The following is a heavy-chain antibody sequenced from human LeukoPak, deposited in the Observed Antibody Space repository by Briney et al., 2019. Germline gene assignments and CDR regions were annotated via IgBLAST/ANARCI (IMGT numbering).Heavy chain of an antibody. CDR3: ARDAGLQDYYYYYYMDV. V-gene: IGHV3-11*01. J-gene: IGHJ6*03. D-gene: IGHD5-24*01. CDR1: GFTFSDYY. CDR2: ISSSGSTI. Sequence: GGSLRLSCAASGFTFSDYYMSWIRQAPGKGLEWVSYISSSGSTIYYADSVKGRFTISRDNAKNSLYLQMNSLRAEDTAVYYCARDAGLQDYYYYYYMDVWGKGTTVTISS.